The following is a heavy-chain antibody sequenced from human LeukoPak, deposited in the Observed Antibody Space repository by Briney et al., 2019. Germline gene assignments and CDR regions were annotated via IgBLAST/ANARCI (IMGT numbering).Heavy chain of an antibody. CDR2: IYYSGST. J-gene: IGHJ4*02. CDR1: GGSISSYY. CDR3: ARSIAAFEFDY. Sequence: PSETLSLTCTVSGGSISSYYWSWIRPPPGKGLVGFGYIYYSGSTNYNPSLKSRVTISVDTSKNQFSLKLSSVTAADTAVYYCARSIAAFEFDYWGQGTLVTVSS. V-gene: IGHV4-59*01. D-gene: IGHD6-6*01.